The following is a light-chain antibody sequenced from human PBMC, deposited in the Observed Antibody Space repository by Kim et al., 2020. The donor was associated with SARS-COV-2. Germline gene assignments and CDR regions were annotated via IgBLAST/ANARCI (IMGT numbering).Light chain of an antibody. CDR1: RSLGYSDGNTY. J-gene: IGKJ4*01. CDR3: MQGTPRPPT. Sequence: PATISCRSSRSLGYSDGNTYFNWYQLRPGQSQRRIIYRVSSRDSSVPDRFGGSGSGTVVTLKSSRVEVEDVGVYYCMQGTPRPPTFSGGTKVDIK. V-gene: IGKV2-30*01. CDR2: RVS.